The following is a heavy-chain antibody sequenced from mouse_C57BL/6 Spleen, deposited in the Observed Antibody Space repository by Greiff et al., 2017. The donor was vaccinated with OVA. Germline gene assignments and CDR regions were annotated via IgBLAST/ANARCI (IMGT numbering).Heavy chain of an antibody. Sequence: EVHLVESGGGLVKPGGSLKLSCAASGFTFSDYGMHWVRQAPEKGLEWVAYISSGSSTIYYADTVKGRFTISRDNAKNTLFLQMTSLRSEDTAMYYCARPAAQATTWFAYWGQGTLVTVSA. CDR1: GFTFSDYG. V-gene: IGHV5-17*01. J-gene: IGHJ3*01. D-gene: IGHD3-2*02. CDR3: ARPAAQATTWFAY. CDR2: ISSGSSTI.